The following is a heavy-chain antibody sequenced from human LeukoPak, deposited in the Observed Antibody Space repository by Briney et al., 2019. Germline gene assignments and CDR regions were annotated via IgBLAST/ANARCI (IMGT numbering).Heavy chain of an antibody. CDR2: IRYDGSNK. Sequence: GGSLRLSCAASGFTFSSYGMHWVRQAPGKGLEWVAFIRYDGSNKYYADSVKGRFTISRDNADNSLYLQMNSLRPEDTAVYYCARERPYYGSRTYSASFDYWGQGTLVTVSS. D-gene: IGHD3-10*01. V-gene: IGHV3-30*02. J-gene: IGHJ4*02. CDR3: ARERPYYGSRTYSASFDY. CDR1: GFTFSSYG.